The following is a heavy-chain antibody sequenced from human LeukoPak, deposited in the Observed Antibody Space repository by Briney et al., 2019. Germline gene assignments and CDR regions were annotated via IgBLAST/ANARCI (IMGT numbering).Heavy chain of an antibody. CDR1: DGSIRSYY. Sequence: SETLSLTCTVSDGSIRSYYWSWIRQPPGKGLEWIGYISYSGSTNYNPSLKSRVTISVDTSKNQFSLKLSSVTAADTAVYYCARPMVRGVNDALDIWGQGTMVTVSS. J-gene: IGHJ3*02. V-gene: IGHV4-59*08. D-gene: IGHD3-10*01. CDR2: ISYSGST. CDR3: ARPMVRGVNDALDI.